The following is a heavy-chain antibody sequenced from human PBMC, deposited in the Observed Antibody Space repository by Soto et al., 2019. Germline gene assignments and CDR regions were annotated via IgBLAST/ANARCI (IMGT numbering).Heavy chain of an antibody. J-gene: IGHJ4*02. V-gene: IGHV4-4*02. Sequence: HVHLQESGPGLVKPSGTLSLTCAVSGVSINSGDWWSWVRQPPGKGLEWMGEVSHEGYTIYNPFIKSRVLLSVAKSRNEFSLTLISVTAADTAVYYCARDFKAPNDAWAFDSWGQGSLVTVSS. CDR1: GVSINSGDW. CDR2: VSHEGYT. D-gene: IGHD1-1*01. CDR3: ARDFKAPNDAWAFDS.